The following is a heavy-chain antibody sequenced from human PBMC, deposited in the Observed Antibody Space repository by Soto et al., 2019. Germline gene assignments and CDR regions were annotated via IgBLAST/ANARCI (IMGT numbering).Heavy chain of an antibody. Sequence: PSETLSLTCTVSGDSINSYYCSWSRQPAGKGLEWIGRVHSSGSTNYNPSLQSRVTMSVDTSKNQFSLKLSSVTAADTAVYYCTKGPNWNYYYYGVDVWGQGTTVTVSS. V-gene: IGHV4-4*07. J-gene: IGHJ6*02. CDR2: VHSSGST. CDR1: GDSINSYY. CDR3: TKGPNWNYYYYGVDV. D-gene: IGHD1-20*01.